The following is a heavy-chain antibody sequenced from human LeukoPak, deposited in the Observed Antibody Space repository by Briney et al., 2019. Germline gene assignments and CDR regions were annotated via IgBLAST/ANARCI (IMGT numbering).Heavy chain of an antibody. Sequence: ASVKVSCKVSGYSVSELSMHWVRQAPGKGLEWMGGFDPEDGETIYAQKFQGRVTMTEDTSTDTAYMELSSLRSEDTAVYYCTTASITIFGVASYMDVWGKGTTVTVSS. CDR1: GYSVSELS. D-gene: IGHD3-3*01. CDR2: FDPEDGET. V-gene: IGHV1-24*01. CDR3: TTASITIFGVASYMDV. J-gene: IGHJ6*03.